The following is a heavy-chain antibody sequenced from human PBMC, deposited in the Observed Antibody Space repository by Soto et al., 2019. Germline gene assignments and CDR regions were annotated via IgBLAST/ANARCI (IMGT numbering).Heavy chain of an antibody. CDR3: ATLCSSTGCYPFY. D-gene: IGHD2-2*01. CDR1: GFTFSSYE. CDR2: ISSSDSTI. V-gene: IGHV3-48*03. Sequence: GGSLRLSCAASGFTFSSYEMNWVRQAPGKGLEWFSYISSSDSTIYYADSVKGRFTISRDNAKNSLYLQMNSLRGEDTAVYYCATLCSSTGCYPFYWGQGTLVTVSS. J-gene: IGHJ4*02.